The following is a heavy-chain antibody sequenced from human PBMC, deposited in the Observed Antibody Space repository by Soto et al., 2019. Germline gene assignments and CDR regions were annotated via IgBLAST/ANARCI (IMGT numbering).Heavy chain of an antibody. D-gene: IGHD2-15*01. J-gene: IGHJ4*02. Sequence: SLRLSCAASGFTFDDYAMHWVRQAPGKGLEWVSGISWNSGSIGYADSVKGRFTISRDNAKNSLYLQMNSLRAEDTALYYCAKDVRFGSEPYFDYWGQGTLVTVSS. CDR3: AKDVRFGSEPYFDY. CDR1: GFTFDDYA. V-gene: IGHV3-9*01. CDR2: ISWNSGSI.